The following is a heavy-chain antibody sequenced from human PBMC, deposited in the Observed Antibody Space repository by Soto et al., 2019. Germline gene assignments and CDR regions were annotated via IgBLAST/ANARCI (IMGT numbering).Heavy chain of an antibody. CDR2: ISGSGGGT. CDR3: AKDSYGSGH. J-gene: IGHJ4*02. D-gene: IGHD3-10*01. CDR1: GFTFSSYA. V-gene: IGHV3-23*01. Sequence: EVQLLESGGGLVQPGGSLRLSCAASGFTFSSYAMNWVRQAPGKGLEWVSAISGSGGGTYYADSVKGRFTISRVNSKNTLYLQMNSRRAEDTAVYYCAKDSYGSGHWGQGTLVTVSS.